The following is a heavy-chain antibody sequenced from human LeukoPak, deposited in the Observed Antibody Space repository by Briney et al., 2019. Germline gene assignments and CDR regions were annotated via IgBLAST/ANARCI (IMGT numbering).Heavy chain of an antibody. CDR2: IYYSGST. CDR3: ARDLGSGDLWSGHFGGLFGP. CDR1: GGSISSSSYY. J-gene: IGHJ5*02. D-gene: IGHD3-3*01. V-gene: IGHV4-39*07. Sequence: PSETLSLTCTVSGGSISSSSYYWGWIRQPPGKGLEWIGRIYYSGSTYYNPSLKSRVTISVDTSKNQFSLKLSSVTAADTAVYYCARDLGSGDLWSGHFGGLFGPWGQGTLVTVSS.